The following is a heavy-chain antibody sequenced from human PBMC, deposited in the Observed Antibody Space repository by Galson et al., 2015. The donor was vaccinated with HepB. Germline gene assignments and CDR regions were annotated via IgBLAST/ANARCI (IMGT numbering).Heavy chain of an antibody. CDR3: AKQTGTTIYYYYYGMDV. CDR1: GFTFSSYG. V-gene: IGHV3-30*18. J-gene: IGHJ6*02. CDR2: ISYDGSNK. D-gene: IGHD1-1*01. Sequence: SLRLSCAASGFTFSSYGMHWVRQAPGKGLEWVAVISYDGSNKYYADSVKGRFTISRDNSKNTLYLQMNSLRAEDTAVYYCAKQTGTTIYYYYYGMDVWGQGTTVTVSS.